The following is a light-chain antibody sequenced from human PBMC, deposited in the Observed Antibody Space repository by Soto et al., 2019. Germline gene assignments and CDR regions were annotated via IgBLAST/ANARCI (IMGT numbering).Light chain of an antibody. CDR1: QSVSSY. J-gene: IGKJ5*01. CDR2: GAS. CDR3: QQYNNWPIT. V-gene: IGKV3-15*01. Sequence: EIVLTQSPATLSLSPWEIATLSCRASQSVSSYLAWYQQKPGQAPRLLIYGASTRATGIPARFSGSGSGTEFTLTISSLQSEDFAVYYCQQYNNWPITFGQGTRLEI.